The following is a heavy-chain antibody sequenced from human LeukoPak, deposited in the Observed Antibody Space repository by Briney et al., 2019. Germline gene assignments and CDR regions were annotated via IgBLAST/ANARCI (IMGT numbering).Heavy chain of an antibody. CDR3: ARDVLNDYYYYGMDV. D-gene: IGHD1-1*01. V-gene: IGHV4-61*01. J-gene: IGHJ6*02. CDR2: IYYSGST. CDR1: GGSVSSGSYY. Sequence: SETLSLTCTVSGGSVSSGSYYWSWIRQPPGKGLEWIGYIYYSGSTNYNPSLKSRVTISVDTSKNQFSLKLSSVTAADTAVYYCARDVLNDYYYYGMDVWGQGTTVTVSS.